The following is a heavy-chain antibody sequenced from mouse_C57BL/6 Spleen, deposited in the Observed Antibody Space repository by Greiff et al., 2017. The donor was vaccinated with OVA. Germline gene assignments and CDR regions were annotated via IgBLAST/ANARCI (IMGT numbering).Heavy chain of an antibody. CDR1: GYTFTDYY. D-gene: IGHD2-5*01. J-gene: IGHJ2*01. Sequence: EVQLHQSGPELVKPGASVKISCKASGYTFTDYYMNWVKQSHGKSLEWIGDINPNNGGTSYNQKFKGKATLTVDKSSSTAYMELRSLTSEDSAVYYCARSSNYAYWGQGTTLTVSS. CDR2: INPNNGGT. V-gene: IGHV1-26*01. CDR3: ARSSNYAY.